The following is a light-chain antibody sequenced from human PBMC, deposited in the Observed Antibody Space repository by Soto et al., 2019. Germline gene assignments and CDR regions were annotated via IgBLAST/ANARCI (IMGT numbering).Light chain of an antibody. CDR3: SSYAAVTTVL. CDR1: ATDVGRYNL. J-gene: IGLJ2*01. V-gene: IGLV2-23*02. CDR2: DVS. Sequence: QSALTQPASVSGSPGQSITISCTGTATDVGRYNLVSWYRQYPGKAPKLMIYDVSKRPSGISNRFSGSKSGNTASLTISGLQAEDEADYYCSSYAAVTTVLFGGGTQLTVL.